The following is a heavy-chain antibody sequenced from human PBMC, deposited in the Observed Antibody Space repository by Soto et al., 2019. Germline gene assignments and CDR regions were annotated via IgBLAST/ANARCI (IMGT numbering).Heavy chain of an antibody. Sequence: SGPTLVNPTATLTLTCNVSGFSLTTCRMGVSWIRQPPGKALEWLAHIFSDAERSYGTSLQGRLTISTDGSGSQVVLIMTNMRPSDTATYFCVRINADSSSYYYALDVWGQGTTVTVSS. CDR2: IFSDAER. D-gene: IGHD3-16*01. CDR3: VRINADSSSYYYALDV. V-gene: IGHV2-26*01. J-gene: IGHJ6*02. CDR1: GFSLTTCRMG.